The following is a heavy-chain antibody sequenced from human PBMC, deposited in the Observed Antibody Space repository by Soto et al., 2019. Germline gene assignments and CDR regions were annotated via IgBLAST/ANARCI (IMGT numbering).Heavy chain of an antibody. CDR3: ARDRGDHDSSGYYYGGFDY. D-gene: IGHD3-22*01. CDR2: IYYSGST. CDR1: GGSISSGGYY. J-gene: IGHJ4*02. V-gene: IGHV4-31*03. Sequence: SETLSLTCTVSGGSISSGGYYWSWIRQHPGKGLEWIGYIYYSGSTYYNPSLKSRVTISVDTSKNQFSLKLSSVTAADTAVYYCARDRGDHDSSGYYYGGFDYWGQGTLVTVSS.